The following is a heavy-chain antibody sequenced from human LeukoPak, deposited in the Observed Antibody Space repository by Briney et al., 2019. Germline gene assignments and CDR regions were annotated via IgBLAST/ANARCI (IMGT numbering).Heavy chain of an antibody. CDR2: MKSKADGGGT. CDR1: GFTFTNAL. Sequence: GGTLRLSCAASGFTFTNALMTWVREAPGKGREWVGHMKSKADGGGTDCAAPVRGGFTISRDHSKNTLYLQMNSLKTEDTAVYYCTTWDGVDWGQGTMVTVSS. V-gene: IGHV3-15*01. CDR3: TTWDGVD. J-gene: IGHJ3*01. D-gene: IGHD1-26*01.